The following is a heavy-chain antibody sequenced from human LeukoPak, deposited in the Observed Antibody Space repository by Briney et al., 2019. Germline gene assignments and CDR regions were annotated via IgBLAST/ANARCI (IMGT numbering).Heavy chain of an antibody. CDR1: GGSISSGSYY. V-gene: IGHV4-61*02. Sequence: PSETLSLTCTVSGGSISSGSYYWSWIRQPAGKGLKWIGRIYTSGSTNYNPSLKSRVTISVDTSKNQFSLKLSSVTAADTAVYYCARGPIDITIFGVASSYMDVWGKGTTVTVSS. D-gene: IGHD3-3*01. CDR3: ARGPIDITIFGVASSYMDV. CDR2: IYTSGST. J-gene: IGHJ6*03.